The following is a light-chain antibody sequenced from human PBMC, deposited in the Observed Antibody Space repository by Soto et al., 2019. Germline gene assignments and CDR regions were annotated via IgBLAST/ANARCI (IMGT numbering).Light chain of an antibody. CDR1: QGFINNY. Sequence: ELVLTQSPGTLSLSPGERATLSCRASQGFINNYLAWYQQKPGQAPRLLIYGASNRATGIPDRFSGSGSGTDFTLTISRLEPEDFAVYYCQQYGSSPRGTFGQGTKVDIK. CDR2: GAS. V-gene: IGKV3-20*01. CDR3: QQYGSSPRGT. J-gene: IGKJ1*01.